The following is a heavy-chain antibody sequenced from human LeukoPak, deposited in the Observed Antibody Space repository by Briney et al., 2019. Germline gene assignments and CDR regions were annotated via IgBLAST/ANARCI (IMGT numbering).Heavy chain of an antibody. CDR1: GGSFSGYY. CDR3: ARGRRLTTVSPSDY. V-gene: IGHV4-34*01. J-gene: IGHJ4*02. CDR2: INHSGST. Sequence: SVTLSLTCAVYGGSFSGYYWSWIRQPPGKGLEWIGEINHSGSTNYNPSLKSRVTISVDTSKNQFSLKLSSVTAADTAVYYCARGRRLTTVSPSDYWGQGTLVTVSS. D-gene: IGHD4-17*01.